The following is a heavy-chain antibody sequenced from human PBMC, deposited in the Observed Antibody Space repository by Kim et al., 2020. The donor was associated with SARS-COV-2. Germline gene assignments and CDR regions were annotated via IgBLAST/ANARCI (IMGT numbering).Heavy chain of an antibody. V-gene: IGHV3-7*01. CDR1: GFTFSSYW. CDR3: ARDGAVAGTIIYYYYGMDV. J-gene: IGHJ6*02. Sequence: GGSLRLSCAASGFTFSSYWMSWVRQAPGKGLEWVANIKQDGNEKYYVDSVKGRFTISRDNAKNSLYLQMNSLRAEDTAVYYCARDGAVAGTIIYYYYGMDVWGQGTTVTVSS. D-gene: IGHD6-19*01. CDR2: IKQDGNEK.